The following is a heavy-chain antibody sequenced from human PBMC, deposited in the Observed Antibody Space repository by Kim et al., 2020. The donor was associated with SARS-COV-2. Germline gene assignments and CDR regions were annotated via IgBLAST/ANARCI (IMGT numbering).Heavy chain of an antibody. J-gene: IGHJ4*02. Sequence: ASVKVSCKVSGYTLTELSMHWVRQAPGKGLEWMGGFDPEDGETIYAQKFQGRVTMTEDTSTETAYMELSSLRSEDTAVYYCATNPTQGWLYNIDDWGQGTLVTVSS. D-gene: IGHD2-2*02. CDR2: FDPEDGET. CDR1: GYTLTELS. CDR3: ATNPTQGWLYNIDD. V-gene: IGHV1-24*01.